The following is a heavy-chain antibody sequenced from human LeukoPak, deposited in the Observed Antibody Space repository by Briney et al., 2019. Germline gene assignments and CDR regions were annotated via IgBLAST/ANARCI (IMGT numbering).Heavy chain of an antibody. CDR2: IYHSGNT. CDR1: GYPIRRGNY. CDR3: ARVSGDNSSWYLGWWFDP. J-gene: IGHJ5*02. D-gene: IGHD6-13*01. V-gene: IGHV4-38-2*02. Sequence: SETLSLTCTVSGYPIRRGNYWGWIRQPPGKGLEWIGSIYHSGNTYYNPSLKSRVTISVDTSKNQFSLKLSSVTAADTAVYYCARVSGDNSSWYLGWWFDPWGQGTLVTVSS.